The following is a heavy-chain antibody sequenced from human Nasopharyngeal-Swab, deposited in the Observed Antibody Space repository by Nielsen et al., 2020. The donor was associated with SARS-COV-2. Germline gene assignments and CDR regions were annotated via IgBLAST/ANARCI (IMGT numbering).Heavy chain of an antibody. Sequence: VKVSCKASGYTFTSYYMHWVRQAPGQGLEWMGIINPSGGSTSYAQKFQGRVTMTRDTSTSTVYMELSSLRSEDTAVYYCARDRITIFGVVIISGGMDVWGKGTTVTVSS. CDR2: INPSGGST. CDR3: ARDRITIFGVVIISGGMDV. D-gene: IGHD3-3*01. J-gene: IGHJ6*03. CDR1: GYTFTSYY. V-gene: IGHV1-46*01.